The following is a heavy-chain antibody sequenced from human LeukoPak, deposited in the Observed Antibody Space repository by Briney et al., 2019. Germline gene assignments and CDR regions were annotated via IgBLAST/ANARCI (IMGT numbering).Heavy chain of an antibody. V-gene: IGHV4-4*02. CDR3: ARGGIRGSSWCSDPDNFDY. D-gene: IGHD6-13*01. CDR1: GGSISSSNW. CDR2: IYHSGST. Sequence: SETLSLTCAVSGGSISSSNWWSWVRQPPGKGLEWIGEIYHSGSTNYNPSLKSRVTISVDKSKNQFSLKLSSVTAADPAVYYCARGGIRGSSWCSDPDNFDYWGQGTLVTVSS. J-gene: IGHJ4*02.